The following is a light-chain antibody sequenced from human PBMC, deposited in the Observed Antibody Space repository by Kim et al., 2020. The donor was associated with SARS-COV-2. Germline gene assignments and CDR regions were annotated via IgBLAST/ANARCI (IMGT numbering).Light chain of an antibody. CDR3: AAWDGSLDGYV. CDR1: SSNIGSNT. CDR2: SNN. J-gene: IGLJ1*01. Sequence: ELTQPPSASGTPGQRVTISCSGSSSNIGSNTVKWYKQLPGTAPKLLIHSNNQRPSGVPDRFSGSKSGTSASLAISGLQSEDEADYYCAAWDGSLDGYVFGTGTKVTVL. V-gene: IGLV1-44*01.